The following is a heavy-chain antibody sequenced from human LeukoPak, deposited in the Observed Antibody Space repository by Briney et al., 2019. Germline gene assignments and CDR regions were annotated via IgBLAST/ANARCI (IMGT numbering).Heavy chain of an antibody. Sequence: SVKVSCKASGYTFISYGISWVRQAPGQGLEWMGGIIPIFGTANYAQKFQGRVTITADESTSTAYMELSSLRSEDTAVYYCARRQVAYAFDIWGQGTMVTVSS. V-gene: IGHV1-69*13. CDR3: ARRQVAYAFDI. CDR1: GYTFISYG. J-gene: IGHJ3*02. D-gene: IGHD2-15*01. CDR2: IIPIFGTA.